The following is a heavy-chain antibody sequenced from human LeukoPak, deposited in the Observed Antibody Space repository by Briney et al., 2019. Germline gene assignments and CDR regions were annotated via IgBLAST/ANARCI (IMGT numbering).Heavy chain of an antibody. CDR1: GFTFSSYS. D-gene: IGHD1-26*01. CDR3: AKDSPVATR. J-gene: IGHJ4*02. V-gene: IGHV3-21*04. Sequence: GGSLRLSCAASGFTFSSYSMNWVRQAPGKGLEWVSSISSSSSYIYYADSVKGRFTISRDDSKNALYLQMNNLRAEDTAVYYCAKDSPVATRWGQGALVTVSS. CDR2: ISSSSSYI.